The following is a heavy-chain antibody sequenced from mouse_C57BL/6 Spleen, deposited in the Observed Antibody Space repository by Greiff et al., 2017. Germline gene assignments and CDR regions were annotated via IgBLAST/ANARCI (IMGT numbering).Heavy chain of an antibody. CDR2: IYPYNGVS. V-gene: IGHV1-31*01. CDR3: ARTGNGSRYYYAMDY. Sequence: VHVKQSGPELVKPGASVKISCKASGYSFTGYYMHWVKQSHGNILDWIGYIYPYNGVSSYNQKFKGKATLTVDKSSSTAYMELRSLTSEDSAVYYCARTGNGSRYYYAMDYRGQGTSVTVSS. J-gene: IGHJ4*01. CDR1: GYSFTGYY. D-gene: IGHD1-1*01.